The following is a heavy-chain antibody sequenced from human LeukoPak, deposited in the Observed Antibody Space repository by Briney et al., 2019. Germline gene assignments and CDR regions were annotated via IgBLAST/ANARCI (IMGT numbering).Heavy chain of an antibody. V-gene: IGHV4-61*02. CDR3: ARVEPSGAAYFDY. D-gene: IGHD1-26*01. Sequence: PSETLSLTCTVSGGSISSGSYYWSWIRQPAGKGLEWIGRIYTSGSTNYNPSLKSRVTMSVDTSKNQFSLKLSSVTAADTAVYYCARVEPSGAAYFDYWGQGTLVTVSS. CDR2: IYTSGST. J-gene: IGHJ4*02. CDR1: GGSISSGSYY.